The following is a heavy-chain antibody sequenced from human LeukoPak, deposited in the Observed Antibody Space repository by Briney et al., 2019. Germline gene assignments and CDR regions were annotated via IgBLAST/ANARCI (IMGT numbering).Heavy chain of an antibody. J-gene: IGHJ5*02. V-gene: IGHV1-2*02. D-gene: IGHD6-6*01. CDR2: INPNSGGT. CDR3: ARSYSSSSSSILILNWFDP. Sequence: ASVKVSCKAPGYTFTGYYMHWVRQAPGQGLEWMGWINPNSGGTNYAQKFQGRVTMTRDTSISTAYMELSRLRSDDTAVYYCARSYSSSSSSILILNWFDPWGQGTLVTVSS. CDR1: GYTFTGYY.